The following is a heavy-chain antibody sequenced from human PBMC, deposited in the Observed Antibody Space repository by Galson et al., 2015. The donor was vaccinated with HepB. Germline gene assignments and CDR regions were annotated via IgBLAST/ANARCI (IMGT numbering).Heavy chain of an antibody. D-gene: IGHD3-3*01. Sequence: SVKVSCKASGGTFSSYGISWVRQAPGQGLEWMGGIIPIFGTANYAQKFQGRVTITADESTSTAYMELRSLRSDDTAMYYCARDGDRSPFTIFGVVIPWPFDIWGQGTMVTVSS. CDR2: IIPIFGTA. V-gene: IGHV1-69*13. J-gene: IGHJ3*02. CDR3: ARDGDRSPFTIFGVVIPWPFDI. CDR1: GGTFSSYG.